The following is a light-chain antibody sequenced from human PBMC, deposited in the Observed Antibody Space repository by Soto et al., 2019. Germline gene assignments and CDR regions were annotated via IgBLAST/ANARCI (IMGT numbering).Light chain of an antibody. CDR2: DVS. Sequence: DIHLTQSPSFLSASVVDRVTITCRPSQAVPNNMAWYQQKPGKPPKLLIYDVSNLESGVPSRFSGSGSGTEFTLTISSLQPDDFATYYCQKYNSYSPTFGQGTKVDIK. CDR1: QAVPNN. CDR3: QKYNSYSPT. V-gene: IGKV1-5*01. J-gene: IGKJ1*01.